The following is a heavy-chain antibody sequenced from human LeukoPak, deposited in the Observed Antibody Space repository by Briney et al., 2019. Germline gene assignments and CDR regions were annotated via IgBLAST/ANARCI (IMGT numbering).Heavy chain of an antibody. Sequence: SETLSLTCTVSGGSISSGGYYWSWIHQHPGKGLEWIGYIYYSGSTYYNPSLKSRVTISVDTSKNQFSLKLSSVTAADTAVYYCARDLWPAYCGGDCYSRAFDIWGQGTMVTVSS. J-gene: IGHJ3*02. CDR1: GGSISSGGYY. D-gene: IGHD2-21*02. CDR3: ARDLWPAYCGGDCYSRAFDI. CDR2: IYYSGST. V-gene: IGHV4-31*03.